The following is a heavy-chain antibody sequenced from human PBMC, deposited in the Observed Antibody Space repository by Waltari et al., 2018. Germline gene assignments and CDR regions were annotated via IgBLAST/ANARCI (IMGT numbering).Heavy chain of an antibody. CDR2: MNPDRGNT. V-gene: IGHV1-8*01. CDR1: GYSFTSFD. J-gene: IGHJ4*02. D-gene: IGHD4-17*01. Sequence: VQLVQSGAEVKKPGASVKVSCKASGYSFTSFDIYWVRQAAGQGLEWMGWMNPDRGNTGYAEKFQGSVTMTRDTSISTAYMELSSLRSEDTAVYYCAREFYYSDAFTGVWGQGTLVTVSS. CDR3: AREFYYSDAFTGV.